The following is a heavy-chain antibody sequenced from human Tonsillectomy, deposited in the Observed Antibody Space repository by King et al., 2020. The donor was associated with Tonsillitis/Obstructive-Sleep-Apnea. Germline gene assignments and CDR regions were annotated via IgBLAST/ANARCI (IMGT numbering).Heavy chain of an antibody. Sequence: VQLVESGGGLIQPGGSLRLSCAASGFTVSNSYMSWVRQAPGKGLEWVSLIYSGGSTYYADSVKGRFTISRDNSKNTLYLQMNSLRAEDTAVYYCAIGCPRVLVNYAFDIWGQGTVVTVS. CDR1: GFTVSNSY. D-gene: IGHD2-8*02. J-gene: IGHJ3*02. CDR2: IYSGGST. V-gene: IGHV3-53*01. CDR3: AIGCPRVLVNYAFDI.